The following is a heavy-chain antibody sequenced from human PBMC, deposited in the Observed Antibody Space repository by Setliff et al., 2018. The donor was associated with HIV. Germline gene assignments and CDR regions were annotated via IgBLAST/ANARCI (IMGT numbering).Heavy chain of an antibody. CDR2: FDPEDAET. CDR3: AREGGDSSGYYYWFDP. V-gene: IGHV1-24*01. Sequence: ASVKVSCKVSGYTLTELSMLWVRQAPGKGLEWMGGFDPEDAETIYAQRFQGRVTMTEDTSTDTAYMELSSLRSEDTAVYYCAREGGDSSGYYYWFDPWGQGTLVTVSS. D-gene: IGHD3-22*01. J-gene: IGHJ5*02. CDR1: GYTLTELS.